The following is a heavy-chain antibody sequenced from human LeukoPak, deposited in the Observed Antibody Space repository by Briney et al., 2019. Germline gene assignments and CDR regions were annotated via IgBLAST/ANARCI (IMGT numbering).Heavy chain of an antibody. D-gene: IGHD3-22*01. CDR3: AKGLEVIADSSGYDY. V-gene: IGHV3-30*04. J-gene: IGHJ4*02. CDR1: GFTFSSYV. Sequence: GGSLRLSCAASGFTFSSYVMHWVRQAPGKGLEWVAIISYDGSNEYYADSVKGRFTISRDNAKNSLYLQMNRLRAEDTAVYYCAKGLEVIADSSGYDYWGQGTLVTVSS. CDR2: ISYDGSNE.